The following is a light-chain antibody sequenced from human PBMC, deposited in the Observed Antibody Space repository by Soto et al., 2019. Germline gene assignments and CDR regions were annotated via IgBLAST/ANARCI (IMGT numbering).Light chain of an antibody. J-gene: IGLJ2*01. V-gene: IGLV1-40*01. CDR3: QAYDSRLRGSV. Sequence: SVPTQPPSVSGSPGQKVTISCPGGSSNIGAGYDVHWYQQLSGTAPKHLIYSTSNRSSGVPDRFSGAKSGTPSSLANTGLPAEDEADYYCQAYDSRLRGSVFGGGTRRTGL. CDR2: STS. CDR1: SSNIGAGYD.